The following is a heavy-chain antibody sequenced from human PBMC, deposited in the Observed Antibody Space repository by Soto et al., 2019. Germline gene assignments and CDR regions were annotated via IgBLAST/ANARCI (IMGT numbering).Heavy chain of an antibody. D-gene: IGHD6-13*01. CDR1: GFTFSSHV. CDR2: ASARNTNT. Sequence: EVQLLESGGGLVQPGGSLRLSCAASGFTFSSHVMSWVRQAPGRGLEWVAAASARNTNTYYADSVKGRFTISRDNSKSTVYLQLDSLRVEDTAVYHCAKDVTSHGPRGYSSSWYGWFDRWGQGTLVGGSS. V-gene: IGHV3-23*01. CDR3: AKDVTSHGPRGYSSSWYGWFDR. J-gene: IGHJ5*02.